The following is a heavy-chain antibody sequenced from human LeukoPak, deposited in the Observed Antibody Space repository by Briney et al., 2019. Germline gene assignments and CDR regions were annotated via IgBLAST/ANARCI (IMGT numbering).Heavy chain of an antibody. D-gene: IGHD2-15*01. Sequence: GGSLRLSCAASGFTFSDYYMNWNRQAPGKGLVWVSRINSDGSSTSYADSVKGRFTISRDNAKNTLYLQMNSLRAEDTAVYYCARHHCSGGSCYSGDAFDIWGQGTMVTVSS. J-gene: IGHJ3*02. V-gene: IGHV3-74*01. CDR3: ARHHCSGGSCYSGDAFDI. CDR2: INSDGSST. CDR1: GFTFSDYY.